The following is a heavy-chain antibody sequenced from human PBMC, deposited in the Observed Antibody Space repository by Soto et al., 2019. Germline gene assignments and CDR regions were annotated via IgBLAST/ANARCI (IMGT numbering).Heavy chain of an antibody. CDR3: ARVEPTRITCFGGDMHGASYYYGMDV. Sequence: GASVKVSCKASGYTFTSYGISWVRQAPGQGLEWMGWISAYNGNTNYAQKLQGRVTMTTDTSTSTAYMELRSLRSDDTAVYYCARVEPTRITCFGGDMHGASYYYGMDVWGQGTTVTVSS. V-gene: IGHV1-18*01. D-gene: IGHD3-3*01. CDR2: ISAYNGNT. CDR1: GYTFTSYG. J-gene: IGHJ6*02.